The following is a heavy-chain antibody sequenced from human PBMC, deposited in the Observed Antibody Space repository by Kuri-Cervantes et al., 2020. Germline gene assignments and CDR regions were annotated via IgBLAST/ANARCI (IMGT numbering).Heavy chain of an antibody. Sequence: LSLTCAASGFTVSSNYLTWVRQAPGKGLEWVTVLYSGGTTYYADSVKGRFTISRDNSKNTLYLQLNSLRAEDTAVYYCAREYGRRYCSGTSCYILNYGMDVWGQGTTVTVSS. D-gene: IGHD2-2*02. CDR1: GFTVSSNY. CDR3: AREYGRRYCSGTSCYILNYGMDV. J-gene: IGHJ6*02. CDR2: LYSGGTT. V-gene: IGHV3-53*01.